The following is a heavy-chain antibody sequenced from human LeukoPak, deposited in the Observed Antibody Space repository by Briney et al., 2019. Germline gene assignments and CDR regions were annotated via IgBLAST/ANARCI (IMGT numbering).Heavy chain of an antibody. J-gene: IGHJ4*02. CDR1: GFIFSDFG. CDR2: ISYDGNNK. D-gene: IGHD6-25*01. Sequence: QAGGSLRLSCAASGFIFSDFGMHWVRQAPGKGLEWVAVISYDGNNKYYTDSVKGRFTISRDNSKNTLYLQMNSLRPEDTAVYYCARAYTDSGYVVEYWGQGTLVTVSS. CDR3: ARAYTDSGYVVEY. V-gene: IGHV3-30*03.